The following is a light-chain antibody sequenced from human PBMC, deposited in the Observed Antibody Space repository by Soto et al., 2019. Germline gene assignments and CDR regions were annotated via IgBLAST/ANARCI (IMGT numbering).Light chain of an antibody. V-gene: IGKV1-12*01. CDR1: QYISSW. CDR3: LQSNSFPHT. J-gene: IGKJ2*01. Sequence: DIQMTQSPSSVSASVGDRVTITCRASQYISSWLAWYQQKPGKAPQLLIYAASSLQSGVPSRFSGGGAGTDFTLTISSLQPEDFATYYCLQSNSFPHTFGQGTKLEIK. CDR2: AAS.